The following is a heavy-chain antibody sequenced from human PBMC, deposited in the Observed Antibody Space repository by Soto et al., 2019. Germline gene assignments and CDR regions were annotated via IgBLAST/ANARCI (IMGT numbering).Heavy chain of an antibody. J-gene: IGHJ6*02. D-gene: IGHD3-22*01. CDR3: ARDPYDSSGYLRYYYYYYGMDV. V-gene: IGHV1-18*01. CDR2: ISAYNGNT. Sequence: QVQLVQSGAEVKKPGASVKVSCKASGYTFTSYGISWVRQAPGQGLEWMGWISAYNGNTNYAQKLQGRVTMTTDTSTSTAYMELRSLRSDDTAVYYCARDPYDSSGYLRYYYYYYGMDVWGQGTTVTVSS. CDR1: GYTFTSYG.